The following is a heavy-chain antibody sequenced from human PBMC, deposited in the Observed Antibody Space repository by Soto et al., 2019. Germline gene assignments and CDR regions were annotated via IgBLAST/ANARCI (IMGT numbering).Heavy chain of an antibody. CDR3: ARALAYYYGSGSYQNIIHFD. D-gene: IGHD3-10*01. CDR2: IYYSGST. Sequence: PSETLSLTFTVCGGSVSSGNYYWSWIRQPPGKGLEWIGYIYYSGSTNYSPSLKSRVTISTDTSKNQFSLKLSSVTAADTAVYYCARALAYYYGSGSYQNIIHFD. V-gene: IGHV4-61*01. CDR1: GGSVSSGNYY. J-gene: IGHJ4*01.